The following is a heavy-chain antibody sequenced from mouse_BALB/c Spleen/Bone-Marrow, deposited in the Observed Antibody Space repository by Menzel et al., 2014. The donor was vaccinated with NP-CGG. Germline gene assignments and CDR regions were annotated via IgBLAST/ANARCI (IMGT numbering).Heavy chain of an antibody. Sequence: EVQLQQSGAELVKPGASVKLSCTASGFNIKDTYMHLVKQRPEQGLEWIGRIDPANGNTKYDPKFQGKATITADTSSNTAYLQLSSQTSEDTAVYYCAYGSSYDYFDYWGQGTTLTVSS. D-gene: IGHD1-1*01. CDR2: IDPANGNT. J-gene: IGHJ2*01. CDR3: AYGSSYDYFDY. V-gene: IGHV14-3*02. CDR1: GFNIKDTY.